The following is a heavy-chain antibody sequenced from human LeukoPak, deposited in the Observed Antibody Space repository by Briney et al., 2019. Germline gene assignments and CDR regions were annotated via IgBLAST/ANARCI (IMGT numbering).Heavy chain of an antibody. CDR3: AKSVVGVFREFDF. CDR2: FNGDGVNT. J-gene: IGHJ4*02. V-gene: IGHV3-23*01. Sequence: GGSLRLSCAASGFAFTISSMSWVRQAPGKGLEWVSTFNGDGVNTYYTGSVWGRFTISRDNSKNTLYLQMNSLRAEDTAIYYCAKSVVGVFREFDFWGQGILVTVSS. D-gene: IGHD6-19*01. CDR1: GFAFTISS.